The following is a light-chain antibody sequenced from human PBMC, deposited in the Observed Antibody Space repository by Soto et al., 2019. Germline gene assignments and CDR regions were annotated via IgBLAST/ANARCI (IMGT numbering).Light chain of an antibody. J-gene: IGLJ1*01. Sequence: QSALTQPASVSGSPGQSITISCTGTSSDVGGSNYVSWYQQHPGKAPKLMIYDVSNRPSGVSNRFSGSKSGNTASLTISGLQAEDEADYYCGSYTSSSTLYVFGTGT. CDR1: SSDVGGSNY. CDR2: DVS. V-gene: IGLV2-14*01. CDR3: GSYTSSSTLYV.